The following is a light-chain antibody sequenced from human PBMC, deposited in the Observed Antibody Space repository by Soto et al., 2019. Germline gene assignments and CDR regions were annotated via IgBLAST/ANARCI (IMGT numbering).Light chain of an antibody. Sequence: QSVLTQPASVSGSPGQSITISCTGTSSDVGASNRVSWYQQHPGKAPKFIIYEGTKRPSGVSNRFSGSKSGNTASLTISGLQAEDDADYYCCSSAGSNYVFGTGTKVTVL. V-gene: IGLV2-23*01. CDR1: SSDVGASNR. J-gene: IGLJ1*01. CDR2: EGT. CDR3: CSSAGSNYV.